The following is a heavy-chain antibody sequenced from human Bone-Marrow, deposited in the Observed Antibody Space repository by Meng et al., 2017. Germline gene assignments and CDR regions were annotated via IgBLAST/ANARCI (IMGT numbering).Heavy chain of an antibody. CDR1: GGTFSSYA. CDR3: ARGRHSYGRTQEPCCFYYYYYGMDV. Sequence: SVKVSCKAAGGTFSSYAISWVRQAPGQGLEWMGGIIPIFGTANYAQKFQGRVTITADKSTSKAYMELSSLRSEDTAVYYCARGRHSYGRTQEPCCFYYYYYGMDVWGQGTTVTVSS. D-gene: IGHD5-18*01. V-gene: IGHV1-69*06. J-gene: IGHJ6*02. CDR2: IIPIFGTA.